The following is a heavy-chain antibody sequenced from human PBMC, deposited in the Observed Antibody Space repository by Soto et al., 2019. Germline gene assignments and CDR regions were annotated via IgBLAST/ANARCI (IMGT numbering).Heavy chain of an antibody. J-gene: IGHJ4*02. D-gene: IGHD3-3*01. CDR3: ARDPSGGSPGFDF. CDR1: GGSISSYY. Sequence: PSATLSLTCTVSGGSISSYYWSWIRQPPGKGLEWIGYIYYSGSTNYNPSLKSRVTISVDTSKNQFSLKLSSVTAADTAVYFCARDPSGGSPGFDFWGQGTLVTVSS. V-gene: IGHV4-59*01. CDR2: IYYSGST.